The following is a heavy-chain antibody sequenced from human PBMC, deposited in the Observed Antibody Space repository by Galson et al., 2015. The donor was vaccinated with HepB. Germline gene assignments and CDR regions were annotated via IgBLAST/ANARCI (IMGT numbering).Heavy chain of an antibody. CDR1: GYTFTSYA. D-gene: IGHD1-7*01. Sequence: SVKVSCKASGYTFTSYAMHWVRQAPGQRLEWMGWINAGNGNTKYSQKFQGRVTITRDTSAGTAYMELSSLRSEDTAVYYCARRAGTTYYYYYGMDVWGQGTTVTVSS. CDR2: INAGNGNT. V-gene: IGHV1-3*01. CDR3: ARRAGTTYYYYYGMDV. J-gene: IGHJ6*02.